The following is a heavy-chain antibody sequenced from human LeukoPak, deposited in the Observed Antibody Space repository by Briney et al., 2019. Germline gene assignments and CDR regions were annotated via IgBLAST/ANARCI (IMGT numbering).Heavy chain of an antibody. D-gene: IGHD2-15*01. J-gene: IGHJ4*02. CDR1: GYTFTGYY. Sequence: ASVKVSCKASGYTFTGYYMHWLRQAPGQGLEWMGWINPNSGGTNAAQKFQGRVTMTRDTSISTAYMELSRLRSDDMAVYYCARIYCGGGSCYPDYWGQGTLVTVSS. CDR2: INPNSGGT. CDR3: ARIYCGGGSCYPDY. V-gene: IGHV1-2*02.